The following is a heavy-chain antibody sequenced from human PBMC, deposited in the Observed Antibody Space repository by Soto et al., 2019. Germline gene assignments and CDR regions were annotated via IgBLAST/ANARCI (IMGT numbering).Heavy chain of an antibody. Sequence: EVQLLESGGGLVQPGGSLRLPCAASGFTFSSFEMSWVRQAPGRGLEWVSFISDDSSRTYYADAVKGRFTISRDNSKHTLYLQMNSLTAEDTAVYACVIGGWLDFWGQGTLVTVSS. CDR3: VIGGWLDF. D-gene: IGHD3-16*01. CDR1: GFTFSSFE. J-gene: IGHJ5*01. CDR2: ISDDSSRT. V-gene: IGHV3-23*01.